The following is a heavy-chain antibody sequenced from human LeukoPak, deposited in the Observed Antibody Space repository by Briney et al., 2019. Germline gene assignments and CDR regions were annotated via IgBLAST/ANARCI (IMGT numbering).Heavy chain of an antibody. V-gene: IGHV1-2*02. J-gene: IGHJ6*03. D-gene: IGHD1-26*01. CDR1: GYTFTGYY. CDR3: ARGVRSRGSMGYYMDV. Sequence: ASVKVSCKASGYTFTGYYMHWVRQAPVQGLEWMGWINPNSGGTNYAQKFQGRVTMTRDTSISTAYMELSRLRSDDTAVYYCARGVRSRGSMGYYMDVWGKGTTVTVSS. CDR2: INPNSGGT.